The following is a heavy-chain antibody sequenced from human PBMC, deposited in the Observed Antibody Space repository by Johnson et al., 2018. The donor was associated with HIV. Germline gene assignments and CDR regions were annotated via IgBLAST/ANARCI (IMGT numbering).Heavy chain of an antibody. CDR2: ISYDGSNK. J-gene: IGHJ3*02. CDR1: GFSFNSYA. D-gene: IGHD5-12*01. CDR3: ARVGWATSDAFDI. Sequence: QVQLVESGGGVVQPGRSLRLSCAASGFSFNSYAMHWVRQAPGEGLEWVAGISYDGSNKYYADSVRGRFTISRDKSKNSMYLQMNSLRAEDTALYYCARVGWATSDAFDIWGQGTMVTVSS. V-gene: IGHV3-30*04.